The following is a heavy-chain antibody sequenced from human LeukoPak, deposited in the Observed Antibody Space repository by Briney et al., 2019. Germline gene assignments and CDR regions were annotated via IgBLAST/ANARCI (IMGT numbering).Heavy chain of an antibody. CDR1: GFTFNNFA. CDR2: IGNSGTYA. V-gene: IGHV3-23*01. Sequence: GGSLRLSCAGSGFTFNNFAMTWLRQAPGKGLEWVSSIGNSGTYAYYADSVKGRFTISRDNSKNTLYLQMDNLRAEDTAIYYCATGNFLRHFGSSPPSWGQGSLVTVSS. D-gene: IGHD3-9*01. CDR3: ATGNFLRHFGSSPPS. J-gene: IGHJ5*02.